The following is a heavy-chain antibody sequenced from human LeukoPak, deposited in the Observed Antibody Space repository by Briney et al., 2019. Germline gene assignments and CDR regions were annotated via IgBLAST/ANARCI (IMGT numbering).Heavy chain of an antibody. V-gene: IGHV5-51*01. J-gene: IGHJ5*02. D-gene: IGHD2-2*01. Sequence: GESLKISCKGSGYIFTTYWIAWLRQPPGKGLEWMGVIYPGDSDTRYSPSFQGQVTISADKSISTAYLHRSSLKASDTAMYYCATSNCSTSTCFHPIGWFDPWGRGTLVTVSS. CDR3: ATSNCSTSTCFHPIGWFDP. CDR2: IYPGDSDT. CDR1: GYIFTTYW.